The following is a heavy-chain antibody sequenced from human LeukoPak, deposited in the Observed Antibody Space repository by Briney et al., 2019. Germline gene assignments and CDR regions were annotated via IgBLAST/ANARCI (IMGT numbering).Heavy chain of an antibody. Sequence: GGSLRLSCAASGFTFSSYEMNWVRQAPGKGLEWVSYISSSGSTIYYADSVKGRFTISRDSSKNRLYLQMNSLRAEDTAVYYCARDIRGWSGTYYPEYWGQGTLVTVSS. CDR1: GFTFSSYE. CDR3: ARDIRGWSGTYYPEY. V-gene: IGHV3-48*03. CDR2: ISSSGSTI. J-gene: IGHJ4*02. D-gene: IGHD3-3*01.